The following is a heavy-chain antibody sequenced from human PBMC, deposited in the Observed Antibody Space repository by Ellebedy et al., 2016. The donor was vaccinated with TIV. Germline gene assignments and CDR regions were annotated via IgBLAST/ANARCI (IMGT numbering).Heavy chain of an antibody. CDR3: ARVRDYGGASNPDYFDY. CDR1: GASITTAY. CDR2: VHYTANT. J-gene: IGHJ4*02. D-gene: IGHD4-23*01. Sequence: MPSETLSLTCSVSGASITTAYWSWIRQSPGKRLESIGYVHYTANTNYNPSLRSRVTIALDTSTNQFSLKLRSVTAADTAVYYCARVRDYGGASNPDYFDYWGQGILVTVSS. V-gene: IGHV4-59*01.